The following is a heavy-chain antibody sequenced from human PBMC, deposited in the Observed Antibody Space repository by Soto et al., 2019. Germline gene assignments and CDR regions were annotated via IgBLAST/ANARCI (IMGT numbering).Heavy chain of an antibody. J-gene: IGHJ5*02. CDR3: ARLLPSSSGYPGWSAP. Sequence: PSETLSLTCTVSGGSISSSSYYWGWIRQPPGKGLEWIGSIYYSGSTYYNPSLKSRVTISVDTSKNQFSLKLSSVTAADTAVYYCARLLPSSSGYPGWSAPWGKGTLVTVSS. D-gene: IGHD6-13*01. V-gene: IGHV4-39*01. CDR2: IYYSGST. CDR1: GGSISSSSYY.